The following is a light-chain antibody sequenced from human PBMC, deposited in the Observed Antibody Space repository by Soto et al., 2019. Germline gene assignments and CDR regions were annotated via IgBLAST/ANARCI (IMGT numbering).Light chain of an antibody. CDR3: QYYDNYSWT. Sequence: DIQMTQSPSTLSASVGDRVTITCRASQSITDWLAWYQQKPGKAPKFLIYKASNLESGVPSRFSGSGSGTAFTLTISGVQPDDFATYYCQYYDNYSWTFGQGTKVEIK. J-gene: IGKJ1*01. V-gene: IGKV1-5*03. CDR1: QSITDW. CDR2: KAS.